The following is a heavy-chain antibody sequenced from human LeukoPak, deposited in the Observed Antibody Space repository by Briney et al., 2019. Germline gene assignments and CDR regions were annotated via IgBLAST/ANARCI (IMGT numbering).Heavy chain of an antibody. CDR1: GGSISSFF. CDR2: VHSSGST. V-gene: IGHV4-59*01. D-gene: IGHD3-9*01. J-gene: IGHJ4*02. CDR3: ARLAPGNYDILTGDPKVVFDY. Sequence: PETLSPTCTVSGGSISSFFWSWIRQPPGKGLEWIGYVHSSGSTKYNPSLKSRLIISVDMSKNQFSLKLRSVSVADTAVYYCARLAPGNYDILTGDPKVVFDYWGQGALVTVSS.